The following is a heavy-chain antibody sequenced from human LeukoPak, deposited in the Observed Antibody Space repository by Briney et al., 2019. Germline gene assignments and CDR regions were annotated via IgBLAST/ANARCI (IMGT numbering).Heavy chain of an antibody. CDR1: GYTFTSCD. V-gene: IGHV1-8*01. CDR3: ARDSYYDFWSGYYPTGYYGMDV. D-gene: IGHD3-3*01. Sequence: ASVKVSCKASGYTFTSCDINWVRQATGQGLEWMGWMNPNSGNTGYAQKFQGRVTMTRNTSISTAYMELSSLRSEDTAVYYCARDSYYDFWSGYYPTGYYGMDVWGQGTTVTVSS. J-gene: IGHJ6*02. CDR2: MNPNSGNT.